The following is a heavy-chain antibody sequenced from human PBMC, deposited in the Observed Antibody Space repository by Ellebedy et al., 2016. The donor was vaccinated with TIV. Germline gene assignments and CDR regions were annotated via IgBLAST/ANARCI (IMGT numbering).Heavy chain of an antibody. V-gene: IGHV3-23*01. CDR3: ARGGHYGSGSSSGLDI. CDR2: ISGTVMST. Sequence: GESLKISCAASGFTFSNYAMGWVRQAPGKGLEWVSAISGTVMSTFYADSVKGQFTISRDNAKNSLYLQMNSLRAEDTAIHYCARGGHYGSGSSSGLDIWGQGTMVTVSS. J-gene: IGHJ3*02. D-gene: IGHD3-10*01. CDR1: GFTFSNYA.